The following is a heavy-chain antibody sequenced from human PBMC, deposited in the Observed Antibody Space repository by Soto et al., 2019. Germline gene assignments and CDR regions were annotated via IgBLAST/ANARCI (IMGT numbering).Heavy chain of an antibody. D-gene: IGHD2-15*01. CDR3: ARDLGGCSAGSCRYNWFDP. J-gene: IGHJ5*02. V-gene: IGHV4-59*01. CDR2: IYYSGST. Sequence: SETLSLTCTVSGGSISSYYWSWIRQPPGKGLEWIGYIYYSGSTNYNPSLKSRVTISVDTSKNQFSPKLSSVTAADTAVYYCARDLGGCSAGSCRYNWFDPWGQGTLVTVSS. CDR1: GGSISSYY.